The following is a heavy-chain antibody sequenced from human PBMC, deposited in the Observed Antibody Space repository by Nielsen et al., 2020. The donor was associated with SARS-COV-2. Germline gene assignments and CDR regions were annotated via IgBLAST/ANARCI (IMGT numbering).Heavy chain of an antibody. CDR3: ARDLWFGELLFYGMDV. J-gene: IGHJ6*02. D-gene: IGHD3-10*01. V-gene: IGHV1-69*13. CDR1: GGTFSSYA. Sequence: SVKVSCKASGGTFSSYAISWVRQAPGQGLEWMGGIIPIFGTANYAQKFQGRVTITADESTSTAYMELSSLRSEDTAVYYCARDLWFGELLFYGMDVWGQGTTVTVSS. CDR2: IIPIFGTA.